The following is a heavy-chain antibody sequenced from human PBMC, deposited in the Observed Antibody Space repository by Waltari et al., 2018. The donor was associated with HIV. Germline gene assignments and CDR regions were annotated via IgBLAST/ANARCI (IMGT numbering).Heavy chain of an antibody. CDR3: ARGQYYSMDV. Sequence: EVQLVASGGGLVQTGGSLRLPCAASGFTFSRYWMPWVRQAPGKGLVWVSSMNRDGSNTRYADSVKGRFTISRDNAKNTLYLQINSLRVEDTAVYYCARGQYYSMDVWGQGTTVTVSS. D-gene: IGHD3-10*01. CDR2: MNRDGSNT. CDR1: GFTFSRYW. V-gene: IGHV3-74*01. J-gene: IGHJ6*02.